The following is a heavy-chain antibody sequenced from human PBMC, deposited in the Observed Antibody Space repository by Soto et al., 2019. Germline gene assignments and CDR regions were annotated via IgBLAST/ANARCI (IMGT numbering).Heavy chain of an antibody. CDR1: GYTFSSYY. V-gene: IGHV1-46*01. CDR2: INPSGGST. Sequence: ASLKVSCKASGYTFSSYYMHWVRQAPGQGLEWMGIINPSGGSTSYAQKFQGRVTMTRDTSTSTVYMELSSLRSEDTAVYYCARAFDFWSGYLYAFDIWGQGTMVTVSS. CDR3: ARAFDFWSGYLYAFDI. J-gene: IGHJ3*02. D-gene: IGHD3-3*01.